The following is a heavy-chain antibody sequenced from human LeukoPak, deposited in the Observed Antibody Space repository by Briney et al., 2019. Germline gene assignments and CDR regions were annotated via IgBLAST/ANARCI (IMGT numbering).Heavy chain of an antibody. CDR2: IRGDGSLK. Sequence: PGGSLRLXCAASGFTFSNYWMIWVRQAPGKGLEWVANIRGDGSLKYYVDSVKGRFTISRDNAKNSLYLQMNSLRAEDMAIYYCARDSGGFSSVYYDAFDFWGQGTVVTVSS. J-gene: IGHJ3*01. V-gene: IGHV3-7*01. D-gene: IGHD5/OR15-5a*01. CDR3: ARDSGGFSSVYYDAFDF. CDR1: GFTFSNYW.